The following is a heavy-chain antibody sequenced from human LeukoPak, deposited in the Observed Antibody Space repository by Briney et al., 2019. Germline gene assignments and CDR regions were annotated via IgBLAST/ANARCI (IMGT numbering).Heavy chain of an antibody. V-gene: IGHV3-7*01. CDR1: GFSFSNDW. Sequence: QSGGSLRLSCAASGFSFSNDWMCWVRQAPGKGLEWVANINQDEGKKYYVDSVKGRFTISRDNAKNSLYLQMSSLRAEDTAVYYCARDHAYRTDYWGQGTLVTVSS. J-gene: IGHJ4*02. D-gene: IGHD2-2*01. CDR2: INQDEGKK. CDR3: ARDHAYRTDY.